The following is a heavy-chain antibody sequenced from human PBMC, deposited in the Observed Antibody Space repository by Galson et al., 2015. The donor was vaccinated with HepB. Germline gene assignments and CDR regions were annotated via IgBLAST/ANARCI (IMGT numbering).Heavy chain of an antibody. CDR2: IIPIFGTA. CDR1: GGTFSSYA. V-gene: IGHV1-69*13. J-gene: IGHJ3*02. D-gene: IGHD6-6*01. Sequence: SVKVSCKASGGTFSSYAISWVRQAPGQGLEWMGGIIPIFGTASYAQKFQGRVTITADESTSTAYMELSSLRSEDTAVYYCARDRVEYSSSADAFDIWGQGTMVTVSS. CDR3: ARDRVEYSSSADAFDI.